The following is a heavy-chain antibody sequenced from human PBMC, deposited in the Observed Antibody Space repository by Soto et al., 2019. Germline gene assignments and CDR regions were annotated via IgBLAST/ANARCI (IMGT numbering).Heavy chain of an antibody. CDR1: GFIFSDYA. CDR2: ITSSDGSTT. Sequence: GGSLRLSCAASGFIFSDYAMTWVRQAPGKGLEWVSSITSSDGSTTNYADSVKGRFTISRDNSRDMLYLQMSSLRAEDTAVYYCATVPPGTYSGSFLFDYWGQGTLVTVSS. D-gene: IGHD1-26*01. CDR3: ATVPPGTYSGSFLFDY. V-gene: IGHV3-23*01. J-gene: IGHJ4*02.